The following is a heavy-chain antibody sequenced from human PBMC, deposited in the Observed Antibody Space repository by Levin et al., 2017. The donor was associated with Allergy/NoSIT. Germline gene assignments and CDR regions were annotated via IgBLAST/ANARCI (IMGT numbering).Heavy chain of an antibody. CDR3: ARDPGGEQWLAVDY. D-gene: IGHD6-19*01. V-gene: IGHV1-69*04. CDR2: IIPILGIA. CDR1: GGTFSSYA. Sequence: SVKVSCKASGGTFSSYAISWVRQAPGQGLEWMGRIIPILGIANYAQKFQGRVTITADKSTSTAYMELSSLRSEDTAVYYCARDPGGEQWLAVDYWGQGTLVTVSS. J-gene: IGHJ4*02.